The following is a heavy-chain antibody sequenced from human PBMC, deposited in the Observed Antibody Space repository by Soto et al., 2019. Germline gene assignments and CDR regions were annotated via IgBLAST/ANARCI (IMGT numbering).Heavy chain of an antibody. Sequence: QLVASGGGVVQPGRSLRISCAASGISVGDFAMHWVRQAPGKGLEWVAGTSYDGARSYYAAAVQGQFTISRENSGETVFLEMRRVRPEDTAVYYGAKDRGGSGTTIRSWLGMVVWVQGMTVTVSS. D-gene: IGHD3-10*01. V-gene: IGHV3-30*18. CDR3: AKDRGGSGTTIRSWLGMVV. CDR2: TSYDGARS. CDR1: GISVGDFA. J-gene: IGHJ6*02.